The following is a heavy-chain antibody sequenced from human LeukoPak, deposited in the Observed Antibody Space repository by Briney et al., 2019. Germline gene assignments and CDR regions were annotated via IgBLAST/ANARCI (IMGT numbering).Heavy chain of an antibody. Sequence: PGGSLRLSCAASGFTFRNYGMSRVRQAPGKGLEWVSSINNNSDNMYYADSVKGRFTISRDNAKNSLYLQMNSLRAEDTAVYYCARWGDYDCWGQGTLVTVSS. J-gene: IGHJ4*02. V-gene: IGHV3-48*01. CDR2: INNNSDNM. CDR1: GFTFRNYG. CDR3: ARWGDYDC. D-gene: IGHD2-21*01.